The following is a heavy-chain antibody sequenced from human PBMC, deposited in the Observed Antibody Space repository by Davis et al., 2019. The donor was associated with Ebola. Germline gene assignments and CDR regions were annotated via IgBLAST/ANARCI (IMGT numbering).Heavy chain of an antibody. CDR3: VRDYGRGWSSFYYYMDV. CDR1: GFTFSSYS. Sequence: GGSLRLSCAASGFTFSSYSMNWVRQAPGKGLEWVSSISGGSRDTYYANSVKGRFTISRDNAKNTLYLQMSSLGAEDTAVYYCVRDYGRGWSSFYYYMDVWGKGTTVTVSS. V-gene: IGHV3-21*01. CDR2: ISGGSRDT. J-gene: IGHJ6*03. D-gene: IGHD3-10*01.